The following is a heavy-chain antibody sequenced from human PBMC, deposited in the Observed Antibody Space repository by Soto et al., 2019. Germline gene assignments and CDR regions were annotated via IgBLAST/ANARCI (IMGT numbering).Heavy chain of an antibody. V-gene: IGHV1-69*13. J-gene: IGHJ4*02. CDR1: GGTFSSYA. CDR3: ARAGVKSMITFGGPSDY. CDR2: IIPIFGTA. Sequence: GASVKVSFKASGGTFSSYAISWVRQAPGQGLEWMGGIIPIFGTANYAQKFQGRVTITADESTSTAYMELSSLRSEDTAVYYCARAGVKSMITFGGPSDYWGQGTLVTVSS. D-gene: IGHD3-16*01.